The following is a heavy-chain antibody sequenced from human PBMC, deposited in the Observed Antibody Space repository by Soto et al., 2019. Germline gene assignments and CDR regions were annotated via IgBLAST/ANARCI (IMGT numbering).Heavy chain of an antibody. V-gene: IGHV1-18*04. D-gene: IGHD2-2*01. CDR1: GYTFTSYG. CDR3: ARHRLPVATRGWFDP. CDR2: ISAYNGNT. J-gene: IGHJ5*02. Sequence: ASVKVSCKASGYTFTSYGISWVRQAPGQGLEWMGWISAYNGNTNYAQKLQGRVTMTTDTSTSTAYMELRSLRSDDTAVYYCARHRLPVATRGWFDPWGQGTLVTVSS.